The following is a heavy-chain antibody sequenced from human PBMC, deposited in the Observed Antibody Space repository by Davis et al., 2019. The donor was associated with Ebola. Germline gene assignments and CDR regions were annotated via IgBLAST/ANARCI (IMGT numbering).Heavy chain of an antibody. CDR2: IYYSGST. V-gene: IGHV4-59*08. J-gene: IGHJ6*04. CDR3: ASTGYSYGFVDYYGMDV. CDR1: GGSISSYY. D-gene: IGHD5-18*01. Sequence: MPSETLSLTCTVSGGSISSYYWSWIRQPPGKGLEWIGYIYYSGSTNYNPSLKSRVTISVDTSKNQFSLKLSSVTAADTAVYYCASTGYSYGFVDYYGMDVWGKGTTVTVSS.